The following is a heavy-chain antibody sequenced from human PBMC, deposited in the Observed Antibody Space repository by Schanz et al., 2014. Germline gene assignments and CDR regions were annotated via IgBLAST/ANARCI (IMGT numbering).Heavy chain of an antibody. Sequence: VQLVESGGGVVQPGRSLRLSCAASGFTFSTYYMNWVRQAPGRGLEWVSGITRQGTTYYADFVKGRFSISRDLSSNTLYLQMNSLRADDSAIYYCAKDHPSSGWPAFDVWGQGTQVTVSS. V-gene: IGHV3-23*04. CDR2: ITRQGTT. CDR3: AKDHPSSGWPAFDV. J-gene: IGHJ4*02. CDR1: GFTFSTYY. D-gene: IGHD6-19*01.